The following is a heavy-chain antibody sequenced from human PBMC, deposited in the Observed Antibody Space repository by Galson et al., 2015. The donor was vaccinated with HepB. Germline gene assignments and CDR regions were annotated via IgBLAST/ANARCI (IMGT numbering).Heavy chain of an antibody. Sequence: SLRLSCAASGFTFSDYYMSWIRQAPGKGLEWVSYISSSGSTIYYADSVKGRFTISRDNAKNSLYLQMNSLRAEDTAVYYCARGTPRSYSNPYYYYYMDVWGKGTTVTVSS. J-gene: IGHJ6*03. CDR1: GFTFSDYY. D-gene: IGHD6-13*01. CDR3: ARGTPRSYSNPYYYYYMDV. CDR2: ISSSGSTI. V-gene: IGHV3-11*01.